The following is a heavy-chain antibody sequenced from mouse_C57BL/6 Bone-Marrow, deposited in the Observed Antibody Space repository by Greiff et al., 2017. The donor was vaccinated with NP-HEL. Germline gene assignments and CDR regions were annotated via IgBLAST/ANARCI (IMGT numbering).Heavy chain of an antibody. Sequence: VQLQQSGPVLVKPGASVKMSCKASGYTFTDYYMNWVKQSHGKSLEWIGVINPYNGGTSYNQKFKGKATLTVDKSSSTAYMELNSLTSEDSAVYYCARPVVAHYFDYWGQGTTLTVSS. CDR3: ARPVVAHYFDY. J-gene: IGHJ2*01. V-gene: IGHV1-19*01. D-gene: IGHD1-1*01. CDR2: INPYNGGT. CDR1: GYTFTDYY.